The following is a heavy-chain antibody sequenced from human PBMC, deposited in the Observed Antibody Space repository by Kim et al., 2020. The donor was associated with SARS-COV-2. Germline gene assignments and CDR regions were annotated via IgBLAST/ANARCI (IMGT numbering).Heavy chain of an antibody. Sequence: ASVKVSCKASGYTFTSYAMGWVRQAPGQGLEWMGWINTYNGNTTYVQKFQGRVTLSIDTSTSTAYMELSSLKSDDTAVYYCARVSYVASFGEGGLGTTV. CDR1: GYTFTSYA. J-gene: IGHJ6*02. CDR2: INTYNGNT. CDR3: ARVSYVASFGE. V-gene: IGHV1-18*01. D-gene: IGHD3-10*01.